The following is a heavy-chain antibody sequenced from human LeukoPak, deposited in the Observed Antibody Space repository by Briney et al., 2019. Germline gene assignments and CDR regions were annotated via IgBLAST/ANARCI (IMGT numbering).Heavy chain of an antibody. Sequence: PSETLSLTCTVSGGSISSYYWSWIRQPPGKGLEWIGYIYYSGSTNYNPSLKSRVTISVDTSKNQFSLKLSSVTAADTAVYYCARDRGYGDYEGPFDYWGQGTLVTVSS. J-gene: IGHJ4*02. V-gene: IGHV4-59*01. CDR2: IYYSGST. CDR1: GGSISSYY. CDR3: ARDRGYGDYEGPFDY. D-gene: IGHD4-17*01.